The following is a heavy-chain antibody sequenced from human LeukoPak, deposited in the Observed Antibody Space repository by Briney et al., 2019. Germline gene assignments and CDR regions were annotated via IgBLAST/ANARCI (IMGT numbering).Heavy chain of an antibody. J-gene: IGHJ4*02. CDR3: ARGTPVVVTATNYFDY. Sequence: GASVKVSCKASGYTFTSYYIHWVRQAPGQGLEWMGIIIPSGGGASYAQKFQGRVTMTRDMSTSTVYMELSSLRSEDTAVYYCARGTPVVVTATNYFDYWGQGTLVTVSS. V-gene: IGHV1-46*01. D-gene: IGHD2-21*02. CDR1: GYTFTSYY. CDR2: IIPSGGGA.